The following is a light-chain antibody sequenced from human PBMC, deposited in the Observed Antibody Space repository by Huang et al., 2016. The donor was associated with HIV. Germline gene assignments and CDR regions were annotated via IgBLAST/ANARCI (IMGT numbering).Light chain of an antibody. CDR1: QSVSSN. V-gene: IGKV3-15*01. CDR2: GAS. CDR3: QQYNKWPAYT. J-gene: IGKJ2*01. Sequence: EIVMTQSPATLSVSPGERATLSCRASQSVSSNLAWYQVKPGQAPRLPIYGASTRATGIPARFSGSGSGTEFTLTIRSLQSEDFAVYYCQQYNKWPAYTFGQGTKLEIK.